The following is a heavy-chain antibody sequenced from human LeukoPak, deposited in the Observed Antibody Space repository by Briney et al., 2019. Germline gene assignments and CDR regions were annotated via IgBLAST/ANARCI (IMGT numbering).Heavy chain of an antibody. CDR1: GGSFSGYY. V-gene: IGHV4-34*01. J-gene: IGHJ4*02. CDR3: ARGSGQIAARPSYFDY. D-gene: IGHD6-6*01. Sequence: SETPSLTCAVYGGSFSGYYWSWIRQPPGKGLGWIGEINHSGSTNYNPSLKSRVTISVDTSKNQFSLKLSSVTAADTAVYYCARGSGQIAARPSYFDYWGQGTLVTVSS. CDR2: INHSGST.